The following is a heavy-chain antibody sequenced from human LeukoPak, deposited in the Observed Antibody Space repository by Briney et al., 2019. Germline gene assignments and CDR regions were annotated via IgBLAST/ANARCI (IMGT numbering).Heavy chain of an antibody. J-gene: IGHJ4*02. CDR3: AKRGLPTMMATITLSQSYYFDY. D-gene: IGHD5-12*01. CDR2: ISGSGGST. Sequence: GGSLRLSCAASGFTFSSYAMSWVRQAPGKGLEWVSAISGSGGSTYYADSVKGRFTISRDNSKNTLYLQMNSLRAEDTAVYYCAKRGLPTMMATITLSQSYYFDYWGQGTLVTVSS. V-gene: IGHV3-23*01. CDR1: GFTFSSYA.